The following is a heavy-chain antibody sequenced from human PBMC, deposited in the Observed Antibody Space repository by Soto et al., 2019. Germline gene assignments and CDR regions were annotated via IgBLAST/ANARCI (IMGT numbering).Heavy chain of an antibody. D-gene: IGHD3-3*01. V-gene: IGHV4-59*01. CDR2: IYYSGST. CDR3: ATSRYDFWSGYYSYYFDY. CDR1: GGSISSYY. Sequence: SETLSLTCIVSGGSISSYYWSWIRQPPGKGLEWIGYIYYSGSTNYNPSLKSRATISVDTSKNQFSLKLSSVTAADTAVYYCATSRYDFWSGYYSYYFDYWGQGTLVTVSS. J-gene: IGHJ4*02.